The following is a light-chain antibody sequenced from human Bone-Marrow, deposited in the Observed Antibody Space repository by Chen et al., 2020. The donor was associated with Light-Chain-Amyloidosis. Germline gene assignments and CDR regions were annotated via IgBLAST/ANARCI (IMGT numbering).Light chain of an antibody. CDR2: DNN. J-gene: IGLJ3*02. CDR3: GTWDSSLSAGRV. CDR1: SSKLGNNY. Sequence: QSVLTQPPSVSAAPGRKVTISCSGSSSKLGNNYVSWYQQRPGTAPKLLIYDNNKRPSGIPDRFSGAKSGPSATLGITGLQTGDEADYYCGTWDSSLSAGRVFGGGTKLTVL. V-gene: IGLV1-51*01.